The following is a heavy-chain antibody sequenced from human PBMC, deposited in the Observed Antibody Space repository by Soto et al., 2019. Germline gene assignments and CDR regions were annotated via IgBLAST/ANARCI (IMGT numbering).Heavy chain of an antibody. CDR2: INAGNGNT. V-gene: IGHV1-3*01. Sequence: ASVKVSCKASGYTFTSYAMHWVRQAPGQRLEWMGWINAGNGNTKYSQKFQGRVTITRDTSASTAYMELSSLRSEDTAVYYCARSRRINMPQGWFDPWGQGTLVTVSS. CDR3: ARSRRINMPQGWFDP. CDR1: GYTFTSYA. D-gene: IGHD3-10*01. J-gene: IGHJ5*02.